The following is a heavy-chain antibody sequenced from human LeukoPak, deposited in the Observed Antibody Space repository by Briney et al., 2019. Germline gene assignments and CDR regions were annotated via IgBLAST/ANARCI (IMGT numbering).Heavy chain of an antibody. J-gene: IGHJ6*03. D-gene: IGHD6-13*01. V-gene: IGHV3-66*01. CDR1: GFTVSGNY. CDR2: TYGDGST. CDR3: ARDNSSSWYNFYYYYYMDV. Sequence: GGSLRLSCAASGFTVSGNYMTWVRQAPGKGLEWVSVTYGDGSTSYADSVKGRFTISRDNAKNSLYLQMNSLRAEDTAVYYCARDNSSSWYNFYYYYYMDVWGKGTTVTVSS.